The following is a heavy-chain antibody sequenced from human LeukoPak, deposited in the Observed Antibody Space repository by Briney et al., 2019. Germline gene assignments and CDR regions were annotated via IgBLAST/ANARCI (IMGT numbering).Heavy chain of an antibody. CDR2: IYISGNT. D-gene: IGHD3-10*01. CDR1: GGSISTYY. J-gene: IGHJ4*02. CDR3: ARGPYDSGSYSIDF. V-gene: IGHV4-4*07. Sequence: SETLSLTCTVSGGSISTYYWSWIRQPAGKGLEWIGRIYISGNTNYNPSLKSRATMSVDTSKNQFSLKLSSVTAADTAVYYCARGPYDSGSYSIDFWGQGTLVTVSS.